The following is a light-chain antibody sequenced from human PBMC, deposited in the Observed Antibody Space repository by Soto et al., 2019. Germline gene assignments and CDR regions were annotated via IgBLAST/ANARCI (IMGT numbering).Light chain of an antibody. V-gene: IGLV1-40*01. CDR3: QSYDSSLSGYVV. CDR1: SSNIGAGYD. Sequence: QSVLKQPPSVSGAPGQRVTISCTGSSSNIGAGYDVHWYQQLPGTAPKLLIYGNSNRPSGVADRFSGSKSGTSASLAITGLQAEDEADYYCQSYDSSLSGYVVFGGGTKVTVL. J-gene: IGLJ2*01. CDR2: GNS.